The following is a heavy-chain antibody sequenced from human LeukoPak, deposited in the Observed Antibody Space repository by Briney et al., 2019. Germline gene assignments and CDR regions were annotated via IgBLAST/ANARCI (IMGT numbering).Heavy chain of an antibody. CDR1: GFTFSSNG. J-gene: IGHJ5*02. D-gene: IGHD6-19*01. CDR2: INGSGSST. Sequence: GGSLRLSCAASGFTFSSNGMSWVRQAPGQGLEWVSAINGSGSSTYYEDSVKGRFTISTDNSKNTLYLQMHSLRAEETAVYYRAKSGMGAVAGSWFAPWGQGTLVTVSS. V-gene: IGHV3-23*01. CDR3: AKSGMGAVAGSWFAP.